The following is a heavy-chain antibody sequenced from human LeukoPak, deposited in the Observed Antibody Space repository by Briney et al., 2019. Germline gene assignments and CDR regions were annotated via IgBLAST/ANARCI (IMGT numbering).Heavy chain of an antibody. V-gene: IGHV3-23*01. CDR1: GFTFSSYA. CDR2: ISGSGDST. D-gene: IGHD2-2*01. Sequence: GGSLRLSCAASGFTFSSYAMTWVRQAPGKGLEWVSGISGSGDSTYYADSVKGRFTISRDNSKNTLYLQMNSLRAEDTAVYSCTRTRDCSSTSCYADYRGQGTLVTVSS. CDR3: TRTRDCSSTSCYADY. J-gene: IGHJ4*02.